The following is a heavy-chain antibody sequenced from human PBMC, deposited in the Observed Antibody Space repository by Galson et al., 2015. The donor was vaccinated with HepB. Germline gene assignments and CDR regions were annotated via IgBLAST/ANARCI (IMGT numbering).Heavy chain of an antibody. V-gene: IGHV4-59*01. Sequence: ETLSLTCTVSGGSIRSYYWSWIRQPPGKGLEWIGCVSYSGSTNYNSSLKSRVTISVDTSENQFSLNLISVTTADTAVYYCARSPFTGSQRWFDPWGQGTLVTVSS. CDR1: GGSIRSYY. CDR3: ARSPFTGSQRWFDP. D-gene: IGHD1-26*01. J-gene: IGHJ5*02. CDR2: VSYSGST.